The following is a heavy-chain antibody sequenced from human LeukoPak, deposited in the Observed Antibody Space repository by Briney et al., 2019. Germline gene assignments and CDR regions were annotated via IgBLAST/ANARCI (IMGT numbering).Heavy chain of an antibody. D-gene: IGHD3-10*01. V-gene: IGHV3-30*02. J-gene: IGHJ6*03. CDR3: AKGSGSGSYYPYYYYYMDV. Sequence: GGSLRLSCAASGFTFSSYGMHWVRQAPGKGLEWVAFIRYDGSNKYYADSVKGRFTISRDNSKNTLYLQMNSLRAEDTAVYYCAKGSGSGSYYPYYYYYMDVWGKGTTVTISS. CDR1: GFTFSSYG. CDR2: IRYDGSNK.